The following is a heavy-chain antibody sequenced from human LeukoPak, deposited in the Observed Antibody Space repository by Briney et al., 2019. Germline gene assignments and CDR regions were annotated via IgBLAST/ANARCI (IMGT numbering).Heavy chain of an antibody. V-gene: IGHV4-59*01. CDR1: GGSISNY. D-gene: IGHD4-17*01. CDR2: IYYTGTT. J-gene: IGHJ6*02. CDR3: AREDPQTTVPEGMDV. Sequence: PSETLSLTCSVSGGSISNYWSWIRQLPGKGLEWIGYIYYTGTTNYNPSLRSRVTISVDTSRNQFSLRLSSVTAADTAVYYCAREDPQTTVPEGMDVWGHGTTVIVSS.